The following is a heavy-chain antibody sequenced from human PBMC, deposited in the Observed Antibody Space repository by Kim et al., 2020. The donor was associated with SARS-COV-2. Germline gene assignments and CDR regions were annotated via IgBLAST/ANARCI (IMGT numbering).Heavy chain of an antibody. D-gene: IGHD5-12*01. J-gene: IGHJ4*02. CDR1: GFTFSSYA. CDR2: ISGSGGST. V-gene: IGHV3-23*01. Sequence: GGSLRLSCAASGFTFSSYAMSWVRQAPGKGLEWVSAISGSGGSTYYADSVQGRVTISRDNSKNTLQLQMNSLRAEDTSVYYWAKDVEMATTDYWGQGTLVTVSS. CDR3: AKDVEMATTDY.